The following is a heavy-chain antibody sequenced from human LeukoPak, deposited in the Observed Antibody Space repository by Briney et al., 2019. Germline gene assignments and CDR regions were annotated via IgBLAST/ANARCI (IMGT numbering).Heavy chain of an antibody. CDR2: IKQDGSEK. CDR3: ARDRSSSWYEDWFDP. V-gene: IGHV3-7*01. D-gene: IGHD6-13*01. J-gene: IGHJ5*02. CDR1: GFTFSSYW. Sequence: GGSLRLSCAASGFTFSSYWMSWVRQAPGKGLEWVANIKQDGSEKYYVDSVKGRFTISRDNAKNSLYLQMNSLRAEDTAVYYCARDRSSSWYEDWFDPWGQGTLVTVSS.